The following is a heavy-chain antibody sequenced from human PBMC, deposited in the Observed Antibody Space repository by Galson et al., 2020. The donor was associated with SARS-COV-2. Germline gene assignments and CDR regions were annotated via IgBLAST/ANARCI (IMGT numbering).Heavy chain of an antibody. CDR2: IYYSGST. CDR1: GGSIRSSSYY. D-gene: IGHD3-3*01. V-gene: IGHV4-39*07. CDR3: ARGVGGFLEWFHYMDV. Sequence: SETLSLTCTVSGGSIRSSSYYWGWLRQPPGKGLEWIGSIYYSGSTYYNPSPKRRVTISVDTSKNQFSLKLSSVTAADTAVYYCARGVGGFLEWFHYMDVWGKGTTVTVSS. J-gene: IGHJ6*03.